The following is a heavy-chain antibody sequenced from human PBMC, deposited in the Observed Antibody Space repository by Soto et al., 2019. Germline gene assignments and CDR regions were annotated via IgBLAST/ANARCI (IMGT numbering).Heavy chain of an antibody. V-gene: IGHV4-34*01. CDR3: ARGPPTRRFLEWLFYGMEV. J-gene: IGHJ6*02. CDR2: INHSGST. Sequence: QVQLQQWGAGLLKPSETLSLTCAVYGGSFSGYYWSWIRQPPGKGLEWIGEINHSGSTNYNPSLKSRVTISVDTSKYQFSLTLSSVSAADTAVYYCARGPPTRRFLEWLFYGMEVWGQGTTVTVSS. D-gene: IGHD3-3*01. CDR1: GGSFSGYY.